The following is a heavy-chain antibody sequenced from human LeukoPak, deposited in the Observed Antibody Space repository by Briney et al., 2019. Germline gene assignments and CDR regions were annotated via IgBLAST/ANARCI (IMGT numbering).Heavy chain of an antibody. D-gene: IGHD2-21*01. CDR1: GFTFSSYS. CDR3: ARLAGLAFDY. Sequence: GGSLRLSCAASGFTFSSYSMNWVRQAPGKGLEWDSYITSGSTTIYYADSVKGRFTISRDNAKNSLYLQMNSLKDEDTAVYYCARLAGLAFDYWGQGTLVTVSS. V-gene: IGHV3-48*02. CDR2: ITSGSTTI. J-gene: IGHJ4*02.